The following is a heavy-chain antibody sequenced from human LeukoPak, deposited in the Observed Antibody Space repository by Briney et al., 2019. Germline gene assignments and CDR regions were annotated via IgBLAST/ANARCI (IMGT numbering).Heavy chain of an antibody. CDR1: GFIFSNYY. Sequence: GGSLRLSCAASGFIFSNYYMGWVRQAPGKGLEWVSYISNKGSSSTTYYADSVKGRFTISRDNAKNSLYLQMNSLRAEDTAVYYCARDPSPGYYYGSGTFDYWGQGTLVTVX. CDR2: ISNKGSSSTT. J-gene: IGHJ4*02. D-gene: IGHD3-10*01. CDR3: ARDPSPGYYYGSGTFDY. V-gene: IGHV3-11*04.